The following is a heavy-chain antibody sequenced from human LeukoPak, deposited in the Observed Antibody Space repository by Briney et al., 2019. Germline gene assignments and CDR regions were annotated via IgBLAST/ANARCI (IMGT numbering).Heavy chain of an antibody. CDR3: ASPRLGGAESFDY. CDR2: ISSSSSTI. CDR1: GFTFSSYS. V-gene: IGHV3-48*04. J-gene: IGHJ4*02. Sequence: GGSLRLSCAASGFTFSSYSMNWVRQAPGKGLEWVSYISSSSSTIYYADSVKGRFTISRDNAKNSLYLQMNSLRAEDTAVYYCASPRLGGAESFDYWGQGTLVTVSS. D-gene: IGHD3-16*01.